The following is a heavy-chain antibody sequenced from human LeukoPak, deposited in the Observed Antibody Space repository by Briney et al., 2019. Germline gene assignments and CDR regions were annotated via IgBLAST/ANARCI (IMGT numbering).Heavy chain of an antibody. CDR3: GRNGYYSIDY. V-gene: IGHV4-61*02. D-gene: IGHD3-22*01. Sequence: SETLSLTCTVSGGSISSGSYYWSWIRQPAGKGLEWIGRIYTSGSTNYNPSLKSRVTISVDKSKAQFSLKLNSVTAADTAVYYCGRNGYYSIDYWGQGTLVTVSS. CDR2: IYTSGST. J-gene: IGHJ4*02. CDR1: GGSISSGSYY.